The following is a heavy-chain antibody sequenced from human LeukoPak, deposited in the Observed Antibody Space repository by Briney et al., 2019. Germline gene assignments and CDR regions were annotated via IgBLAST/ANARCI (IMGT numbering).Heavy chain of an antibody. Sequence: GGSLRLSCAASGFTFSSYAMHWVRQAPGKGLEWVVVISYDGSNKYYADSVKGRFTISRDNSKNTLYLQMNSLRAEDTAVYYCARDHRGVRDYFDYWGQGTLVTVSS. J-gene: IGHJ4*02. CDR3: ARDHRGVRDYFDY. CDR2: ISYDGSNK. V-gene: IGHV3-30-3*01. CDR1: GFTFSSYA. D-gene: IGHD3-10*01.